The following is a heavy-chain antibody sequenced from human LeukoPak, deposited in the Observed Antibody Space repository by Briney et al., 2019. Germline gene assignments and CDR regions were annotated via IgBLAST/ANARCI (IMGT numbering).Heavy chain of an antibody. CDR2: IRYDGSNK. CDR1: GLTFSRLA. D-gene: IGHD3-10*01. CDR3: AKELLWFGEPPDYFNY. J-gene: IGHJ4*02. Sequence: GGSLRLSCVGSGLTFSRLAMNWVRQAPGKGLEWVAFIRYDGSNKYYADSVKGRFTISRDNSKNTLYLQMNSLRAEDTAVYYCAKELLWFGEPPDYFNYWGQGTLVTVSS. V-gene: IGHV3-30*02.